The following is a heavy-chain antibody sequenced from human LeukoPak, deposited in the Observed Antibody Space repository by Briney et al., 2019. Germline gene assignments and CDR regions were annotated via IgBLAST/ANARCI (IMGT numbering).Heavy chain of an antibody. D-gene: IGHD2/OR15-2a*01. CDR2: ISGSGGST. J-gene: IGHJ4*02. CDR1: GFTFSSYA. Sequence: GGSLRLSCAASGFTFSSYAMSWVRQAPGKGLEWVSAISGSGGSTYYADSVKGRFTISRDNAKNSLYLQMNSLRAEDTAVYYCARVEENILDYWGQGTLVTVSS. V-gene: IGHV3-23*01. CDR3: ARVEENILDY.